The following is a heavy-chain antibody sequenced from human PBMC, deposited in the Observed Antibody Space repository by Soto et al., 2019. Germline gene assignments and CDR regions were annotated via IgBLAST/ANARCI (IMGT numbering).Heavy chain of an antibody. J-gene: IGHJ6*02. V-gene: IGHV1-18*01. CDR3: GRGSEVSSRETWGLDV. D-gene: IGHD6-13*01. Sequence: GASVKVSCKASGYTFTSYGISWVRQAPGQGLEWMGWIGPYNGNTHYAQKLQGRVTMTTDTSTSTAYMELRSLRSDDTAVYYCGRGSEVSSRETWGLDVWGQGTAVTVSS. CDR2: IGPYNGNT. CDR1: GYTFTSYG.